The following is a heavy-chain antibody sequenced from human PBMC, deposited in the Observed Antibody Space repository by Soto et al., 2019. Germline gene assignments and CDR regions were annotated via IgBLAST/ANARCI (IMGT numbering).Heavy chain of an antibody. Sequence: QVQLVESGGGVVQPGKSLRLSCAASGFTFSTYGIHWVRQAPGKGLEWVALISYDGGSKYYGDSVKGRFIISRDNSHNTVSLQMNSLRADDTAVYFCAIEQLAMTVVVADYFDSWGQGTLVTVSS. CDR3: AIEQLAMTVVVADYFDS. V-gene: IGHV3-30*03. CDR1: GFTFSTYG. CDR2: ISYDGGSK. D-gene: IGHD3-22*01. J-gene: IGHJ4*02.